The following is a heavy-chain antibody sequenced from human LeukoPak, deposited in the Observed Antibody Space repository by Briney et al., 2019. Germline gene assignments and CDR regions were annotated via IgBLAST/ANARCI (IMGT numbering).Heavy chain of an antibody. V-gene: IGHV1-2*02. CDR2: INPNSGGT. CDR1: GYTFTGSY. CDR3: ARATQGSGRGD. D-gene: IGHD2-15*01. Sequence: ASVKVSFKASGYTFTGSYMHWVRQAPGQGFEWMGWINPNSGGTNYAQKFQGRVTVTSDTSISTAYMELSSLTSDDTAVYYCARATQGSGRGDWGQGTLVTVSS. J-gene: IGHJ4*02.